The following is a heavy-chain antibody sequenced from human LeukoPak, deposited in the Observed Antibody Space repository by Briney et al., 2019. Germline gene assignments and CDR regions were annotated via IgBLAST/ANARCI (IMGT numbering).Heavy chain of an antibody. CDR2: LSGSGGNT. Sequence: GGSLRLSCAAPGFTFSSYAMSWVRQAPGKGLEWVPTLSGSGGNTYCADSVKGRFTLSRDNSKNTLYLEMNSLRAEDTAVYYCAKAPAATRYFFDYWGQGTLVTVSS. V-gene: IGHV3-23*01. CDR3: AKAPAATRYFFDY. J-gene: IGHJ4*02. CDR1: GFTFSSYA. D-gene: IGHD2-15*01.